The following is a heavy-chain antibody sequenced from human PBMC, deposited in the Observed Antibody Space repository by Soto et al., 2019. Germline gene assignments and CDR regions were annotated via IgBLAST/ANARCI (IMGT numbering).Heavy chain of an antibody. J-gene: IGHJ4*02. D-gene: IGHD1-26*01. Sequence: EVQLLESGGGLVQPGGSLRLSCAASGFTFSAYAMTWIRQAPGKGLEFVADIAGGGNGIKYTNSVQGRFTISRDNSRNTLYLQMNDLRADDTATYYSAKDRVPGDGKLALDYWGQGTLVTVSS. V-gene: IGHV3-23*01. CDR2: IAGGGNGI. CDR3: AKDRVPGDGKLALDY. CDR1: GFTFSAYA.